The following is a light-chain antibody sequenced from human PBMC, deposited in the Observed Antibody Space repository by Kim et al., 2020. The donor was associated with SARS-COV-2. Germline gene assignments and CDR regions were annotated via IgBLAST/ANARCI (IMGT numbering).Light chain of an antibody. CDR3: SSYTSSSTLEVV. CDR2: DVS. J-gene: IGLJ2*01. V-gene: IGLV2-14*03. CDR1: SSDVGGYNY. Sequence: SITISCTGTSSDVGGYNYVSWYQQHPGKAPKLMIYDVSNRPSGVSNRCSGSKSGNTASLTISGLQAEDEADYYCSSYTSSSTLEVVFGGGTKLTVL.